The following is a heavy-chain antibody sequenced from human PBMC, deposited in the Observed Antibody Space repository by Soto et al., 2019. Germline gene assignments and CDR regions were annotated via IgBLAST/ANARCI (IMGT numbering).Heavy chain of an antibody. Sequence: VQLLQSAGELVQPGGSLRLSCAASGFTFSSYGMSWVRRAPGKGLEWVSAISGSGGDAYYADSVRGRFTISRDSSKNILYLQMNSLRAEDTAIYYCAKESSNSAALYYYFYGMDVWGQGTTVTVSS. CDR1: GFTFSSYG. V-gene: IGHV3-23*01. CDR3: AKESSNSAALYYYFYGMDV. CDR2: ISGSGGDA. J-gene: IGHJ6*02. D-gene: IGHD6-6*01.